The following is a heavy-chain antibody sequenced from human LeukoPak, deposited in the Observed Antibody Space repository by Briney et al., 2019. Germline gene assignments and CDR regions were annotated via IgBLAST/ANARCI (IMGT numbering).Heavy chain of an antibody. D-gene: IGHD2-15*01. CDR2: IIPIFGTA. V-gene: IGHV1-69*05. CDR1: GGTFSSYA. J-gene: IGHJ4*02. Sequence: ASVKVSCKASGGTFSSYAISWVRQAPGQGLEWMGGIIPIFGTANYAQKFQGRVTITTDESTSTAYMELSSLRSEDTAVYYCARDGGGGNSPFDYWGQGTLVTVSS. CDR3: ARDGGGGNSPFDY.